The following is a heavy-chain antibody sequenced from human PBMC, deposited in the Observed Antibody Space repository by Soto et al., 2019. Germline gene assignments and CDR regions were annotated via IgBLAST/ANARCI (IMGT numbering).Heavy chain of an antibody. CDR2: IYYSGST. CDR3: ARLSYDRGRYFDY. J-gene: IGHJ4*02. V-gene: IGHV4-31*03. D-gene: IGHD3-22*01. CDR1: GGSISSGGYY. Sequence: ASETLSLTCTVSGGSISSGGYYWSWIRQHPGKGLEWIGYIYYSGSTYYNPSLKSRVTISVDTSKNQFSLKLSSVTAADTAVYYCARLSYDRGRYFDYWGQGTLVTVS.